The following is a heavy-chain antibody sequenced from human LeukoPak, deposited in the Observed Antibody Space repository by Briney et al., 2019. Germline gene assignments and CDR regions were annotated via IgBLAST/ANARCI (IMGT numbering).Heavy chain of an antibody. D-gene: IGHD3-22*01. CDR1: GFTFSSDA. CDR3: AKVFRSSGYYFWYFDL. CDR2: ISGSGGST. V-gene: IGHV3-23*01. J-gene: IGHJ2*01. Sequence: PGGSLRLSCAASGFTFSSDAMSWVRQAPGKGLEWVSTISGSGGSTYYADSVKGRFAISRDNSKNTLYLQMNSLSAEGTAVYHCAKVFRSSGYYFWYFDLWGRGTLVTVSS.